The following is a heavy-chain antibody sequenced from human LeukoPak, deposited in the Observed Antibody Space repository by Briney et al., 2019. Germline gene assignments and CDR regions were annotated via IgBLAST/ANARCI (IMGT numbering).Heavy chain of an antibody. V-gene: IGHV3-23*01. CDR1: GFSFSIYG. CDR2: ISGSGGNT. D-gene: IGHD6-19*01. Sequence: PGGSLRLSCEASGFSFSIYGMSWVRQAPGKGLEWVSGISGSGGNTYYAEALTGRFTVSRDNSKNTLYLQMNSLRAEDTALYYCAKCSGWFVRGKDYYYYYMDVWGKGTTVTVSS. J-gene: IGHJ6*03. CDR3: AKCSGWFVRGKDYYYYYMDV.